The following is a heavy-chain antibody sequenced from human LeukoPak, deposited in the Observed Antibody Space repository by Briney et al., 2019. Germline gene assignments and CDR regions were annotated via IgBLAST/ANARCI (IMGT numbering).Heavy chain of an antibody. V-gene: IGHV4-39*07. CDR1: GGSISSSSYY. CDR2: TYYSGST. Sequence: SETLSLTCTVSGGSISSSSYYWGWIRQPPGKGLEWIGSTYYSGSTYYNPSLKSRVTISVDTSKNQFSLKLSSVTAADTAVYYCARERSDTARMPCFDYWGQGTLVTVSS. CDR3: ARERSDTARMPCFDY. J-gene: IGHJ4*02. D-gene: IGHD5-18*01.